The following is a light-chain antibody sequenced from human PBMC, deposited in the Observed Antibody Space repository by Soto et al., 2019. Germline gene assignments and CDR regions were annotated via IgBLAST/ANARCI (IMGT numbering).Light chain of an antibody. CDR2: GAS. CDR3: QHYNSYSEA. Sequence: EIVLTQSPGTLSLSPGERATLSCRASQSVSSNLAWYQQKLGQAPRLLIYGASTRATGIPARFSGSGSGTEFTLTISSLQPDDFATYYCQHYNSYSEAFGQGTKVDI. CDR1: QSVSSN. J-gene: IGKJ1*01. V-gene: IGKV3-15*01.